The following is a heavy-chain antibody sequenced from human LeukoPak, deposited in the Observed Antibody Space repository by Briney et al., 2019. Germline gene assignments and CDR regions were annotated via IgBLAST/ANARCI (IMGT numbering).Heavy chain of an antibody. Sequence: GASVKVSCKASGGTFSSYAISWVRQAPGQGLEWMGRIIPILGIANYAQKFQGRVTITADKSTSTAYMELSSLRSEDTAVYYRARVVVAANNWFDPWGQGTLVTVSS. V-gene: IGHV1-69*04. D-gene: IGHD2-15*01. J-gene: IGHJ5*02. CDR1: GGTFSSYA. CDR3: ARVVVAANNWFDP. CDR2: IIPILGIA.